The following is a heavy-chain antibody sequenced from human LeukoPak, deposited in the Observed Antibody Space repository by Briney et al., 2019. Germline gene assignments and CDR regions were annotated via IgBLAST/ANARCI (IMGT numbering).Heavy chain of an antibody. J-gene: IGHJ4*02. D-gene: IGHD6-19*01. CDR1: AYTFTGYY. CDR3: AREGSGWYGNFDY. V-gene: IGHV1-2*02. Sequence: ASVKVSCKASAYTFTGYYMHWVRQAPGQGLEWMGWINPDSGGTNYAQKFQGRVTMTRNTSISTAYMEVSRLRSDDTAVYYCAREGSGWYGNFDYWGQGTLVTVSS. CDR2: INPDSGGT.